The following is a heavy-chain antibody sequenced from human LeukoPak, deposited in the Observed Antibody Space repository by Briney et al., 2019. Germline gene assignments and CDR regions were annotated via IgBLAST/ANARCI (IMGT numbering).Heavy chain of an antibody. V-gene: IGHV4-4*02. CDR2: IYHSGST. CDR1: GGSISSSNW. J-gene: IGHJ3*02. Sequence: SGTLSLTCAVSGGSISSSNWWSWVRQPPGKGLEWIGEIYHSGSTNYNPSLKSRVTISVDKSKNQFSLKLSSVTAADTAVYYCARDLVGAADFDAFDTWGQGTMVTVSS. CDR3: ARDLVGAADFDAFDT. D-gene: IGHD2-15*01.